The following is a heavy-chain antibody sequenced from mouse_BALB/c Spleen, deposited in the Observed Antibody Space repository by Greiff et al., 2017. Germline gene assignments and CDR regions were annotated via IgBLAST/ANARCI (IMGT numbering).Heavy chain of an antibody. Sequence: EVQLVESGGGLVQPGGSLRLSCATSGFTFTDYYMNWVRQPPGKALEWLGFIRNKANGYTTEYSASVKGRFTISRDNSQSILYLQMNTLRAEDSATYYCARDDGSSSFDYWGQGTTLTVSS. J-gene: IGHJ2*01. CDR1: GFTFTDYY. CDR2: IRNKANGYTT. V-gene: IGHV7-3*02. CDR3: ARDDGSSSFDY. D-gene: IGHD1-1*01.